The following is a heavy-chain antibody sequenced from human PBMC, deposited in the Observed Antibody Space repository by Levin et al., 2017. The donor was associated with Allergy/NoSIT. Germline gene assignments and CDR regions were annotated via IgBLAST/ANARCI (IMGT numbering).Heavy chain of an antibody. CDR1: GYNFTNYG. CDR2: ISAYNGNT. J-gene: IGHJ6*03. CDR3: ARVGIDFWGVYQKSWGYMDV. V-gene: IGHV1-18*01. Sequence: ASVKVSCKASGYNFTNYGISWVRQAPGQGLEWMGWISAYNGNTNYAQKVQGRVTMTIQTSTNTAYMELRSLRSDDTDVYYCARVGIDFWGVYQKSWGYMDVWGQGTTVTVSS. D-gene: IGHD3-3*01.